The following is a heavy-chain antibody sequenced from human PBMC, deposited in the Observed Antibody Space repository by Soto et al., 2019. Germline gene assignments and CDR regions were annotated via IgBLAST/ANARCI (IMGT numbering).Heavy chain of an antibody. V-gene: IGHV3-9*01. CDR3: AKVRGGTYYYYGMDV. J-gene: IGHJ6*02. D-gene: IGHD3-10*01. CDR2: ISWSGGRI. Sequence: PGGSLRLSCAASGFTFGNYAMHWVRQAPGKGLEWVSGISWSGGRIGYADSVKGRFTISRDNAKNSLYLQMNSLRAEDTALYYCAKVRGGTYYYYGMDVWGQGTRVTVSS. CDR1: GFTFGNYA.